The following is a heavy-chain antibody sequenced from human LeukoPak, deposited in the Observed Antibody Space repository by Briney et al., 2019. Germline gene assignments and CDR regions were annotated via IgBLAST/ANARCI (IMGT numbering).Heavy chain of an antibody. D-gene: IGHD6-19*01. V-gene: IGHV1-2*02. J-gene: IGHJ5*02. CDR3: ARDPGIAVAGRPQILFDP. CDR1: GYTFTGYY. Sequence: ASVKVSCKASGYTFTGYYMHWARQAPGQGLEWMGWINPNSGGTNYAQKFQGRVTMTRDTSISTAYMELSRLRSDDTAVYYCARDPGIAVAGRPQILFDPWGQGTLVTVSS. CDR2: INPNSGGT.